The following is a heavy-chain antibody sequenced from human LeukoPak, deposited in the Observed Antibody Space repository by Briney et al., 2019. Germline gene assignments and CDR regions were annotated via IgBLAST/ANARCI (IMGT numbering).Heavy chain of an antibody. Sequence: GGSLRLSCAASGFTFSSYAMHWVRQAPGKVLEWVAVISNDGNNKYYSDSVKGRFTISRDNSKNTLYLQMNSLRAEDTAVYYCARDLSSSWPPGGAFDPWGQGTLVTVSS. CDR1: GFTFSSYA. D-gene: IGHD6-13*01. CDR3: ARDLSSSWPPGGAFDP. CDR2: ISNDGNNK. V-gene: IGHV3-30*03. J-gene: IGHJ5*02.